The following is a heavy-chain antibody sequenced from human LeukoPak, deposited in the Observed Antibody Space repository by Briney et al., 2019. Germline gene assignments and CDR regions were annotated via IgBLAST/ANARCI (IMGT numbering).Heavy chain of an antibody. CDR1: GFTFSSYE. J-gene: IGHJ4*02. CDR3: ASKLGSYYFDY. Sequence: GGSLRLSCAASGFTFSSYEMNWVRQAPGKGLEWVSYISTTGNTIFDADAVKGRFTISRDNARNSLYLQMNSLRAEDTAVYYCASKLGSYYFDYWGQGTLVTVSS. V-gene: IGHV3-48*03. D-gene: IGHD7-27*01. CDR2: ISTTGNTI.